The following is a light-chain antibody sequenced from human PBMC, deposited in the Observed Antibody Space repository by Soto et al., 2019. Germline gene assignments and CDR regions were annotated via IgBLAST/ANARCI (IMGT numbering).Light chain of an antibody. CDR2: DVS. CDR1: SSDVGGYNY. V-gene: IGLV2-11*01. Sequence: QSALTQPRSVTGSPGQSVTISCTGTSSDVGGYNYVSWYQQHPGKAPKLMIYDVSKRPSGVPDRCSGSKSGNTASLTISGLQAEDEDDYYCCAYAGIYTYVFGTGTRVTV. J-gene: IGLJ1*01. CDR3: CAYAGIYTYV.